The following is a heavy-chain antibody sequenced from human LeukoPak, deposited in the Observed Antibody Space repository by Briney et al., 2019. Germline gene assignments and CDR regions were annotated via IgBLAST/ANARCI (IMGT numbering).Heavy chain of an antibody. J-gene: IGHJ5*02. Sequence: EASVKVSCKASGGTFSSYAISWVRQAPEQGLEWMGGIIPIFGTANYAQKFQGRVTITADESTSTAYMELSSLRSEDTAVYYCARTSVPASYNWFDPWGQGTLVTVSS. D-gene: IGHD2-2*01. CDR3: ARTSVPASYNWFDP. CDR2: IIPIFGTA. V-gene: IGHV1-69*13. CDR1: GGTFSSYA.